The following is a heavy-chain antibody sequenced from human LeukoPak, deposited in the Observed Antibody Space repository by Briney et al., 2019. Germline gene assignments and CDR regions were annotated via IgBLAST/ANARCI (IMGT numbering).Heavy chain of an antibody. D-gene: IGHD6-13*01. CDR1: GGSISSSSYY. Sequence: SETLSLTCTVSGGSISSSSYYWGWIRQPPGKGLEWIGSIYYSGSTYYNPSLKSRVTISVDTSKNQFSLKLSSVTAAGTAVYYCARYIARGTAADYWGQGTLVTVSS. V-gene: IGHV4-39*01. CDR3: ARYIARGTAADY. J-gene: IGHJ4*02. CDR2: IYYSGST.